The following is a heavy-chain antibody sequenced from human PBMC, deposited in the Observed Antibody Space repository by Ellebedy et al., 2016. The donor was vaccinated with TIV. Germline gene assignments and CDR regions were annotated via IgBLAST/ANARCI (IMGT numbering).Heavy chain of an antibody. CDR3: ATSQYCGGDCFLDH. CDR2: VFFSGST. Sequence: SETLSLXCTVSGGSVRRYYLNWIRQPPGKGLEWIGYVFFSGSTKYNPSLKSRVTISVDTSTNRLSLKLNSVTAADTAVYYCATSQYCGGDCFLDHWGQGTLVTVAS. V-gene: IGHV4-59*02. CDR1: GGSVRRYY. J-gene: IGHJ4*02. D-gene: IGHD2-21*02.